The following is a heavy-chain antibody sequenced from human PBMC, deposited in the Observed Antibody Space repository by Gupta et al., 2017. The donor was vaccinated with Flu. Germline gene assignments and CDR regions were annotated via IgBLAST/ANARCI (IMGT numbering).Heavy chain of an antibody. J-gene: IGHJ6*03. CDR3: ARDQGDISYIAYYMDV. CDR2: IRSSSSYT. CDR1: GFIFSRYT. V-gene: IGHV3-21*01. Sequence: EVQLVESGGGLVKPGGSLRLSCAASGFIFSRYTLHWVRQAPGQGLEWVSSIRSSSSYTYYADSVKGRFTISRDNAKNSLYLQMNTLRVDDTAVYYCARDQGDISYIAYYMDVWGTGTTVTVSS. D-gene: IGHD2-2*02.